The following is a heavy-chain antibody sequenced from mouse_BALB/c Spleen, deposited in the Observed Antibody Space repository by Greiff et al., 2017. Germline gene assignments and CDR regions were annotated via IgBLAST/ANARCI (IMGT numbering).Heavy chain of an antibody. CDR2: INPSNGRT. V-gene: IGHV1S81*02. CDR1: GYTFTSYW. D-gene: IGHD2-1*01. Sequence: QVQLQQPGAELVKPGASVKLSCKASGYTFTSYWMHWVKQRPGQGLEWIGEINPSNGRTNYNEKFKSKATLTVDKSSSTAYMQLSSLTSEDSAVYYCARHGIPDYFDYWGQGTTLTVSS. J-gene: IGHJ2*01. CDR3: ARHGIPDYFDY.